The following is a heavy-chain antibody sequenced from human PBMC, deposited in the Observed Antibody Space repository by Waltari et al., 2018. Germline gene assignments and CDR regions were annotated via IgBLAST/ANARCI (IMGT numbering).Heavy chain of an antibody. D-gene: IGHD7-27*01. J-gene: IGHJ4*02. CDR2: INPNSGGT. Sequence: QVQLVQSGAEVKKPGSSVKVSCKASGGTFSSYAISWVRQAPGQGLEWMGRINPNSGGTNYAQKFQGRVTITADKSTSTAYMELSSLRSEDTAVYYCARGGWGSEGVDYWGQGTLVTVSS. V-gene: IGHV1-69*04. CDR1: GGTFSSYA. CDR3: ARGGWGSEGVDY.